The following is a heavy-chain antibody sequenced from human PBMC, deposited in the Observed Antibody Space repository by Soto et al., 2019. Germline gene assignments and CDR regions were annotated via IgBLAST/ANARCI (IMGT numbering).Heavy chain of an antibody. V-gene: IGHV3-23*01. CDR3: AKAISSSYYYYGMDV. Sequence: GGSLRLSCAASGFTFSSYAMSWVRQAPGKGLEWVSAISGSGGSTYYADSVKGRFTISRDNSKNTLYLQMNSLRAEDTAVYYCAKAISSSYYYYGMDVWGQGTTVTVSS. CDR1: GFTFSSYA. CDR2: ISGSGGST. J-gene: IGHJ6*02. D-gene: IGHD6-6*01.